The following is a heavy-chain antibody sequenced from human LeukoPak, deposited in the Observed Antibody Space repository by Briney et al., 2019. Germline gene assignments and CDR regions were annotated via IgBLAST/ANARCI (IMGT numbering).Heavy chain of an antibody. D-gene: IGHD6-25*01. J-gene: IGHJ4*02. Sequence: GGSLRLSCAASGFTFNNYAMSWVRQVTGKGLEWVSGISGSGASTYYADIVKGRFTISRDNSKNTLYLQLNSLGAEDSAIYYCAKDRGSAFSDYFDHWGQGTLVTVSS. CDR3: AKDRGSAFSDYFDH. CDR1: GFTFNNYA. CDR2: ISGSGAST. V-gene: IGHV3-23*01.